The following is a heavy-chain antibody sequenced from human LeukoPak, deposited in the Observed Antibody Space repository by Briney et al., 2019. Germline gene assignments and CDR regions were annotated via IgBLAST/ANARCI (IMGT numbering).Heavy chain of an antibody. CDR2: INHSGST. CDR3: ARLRIVGATIDY. V-gene: IGHV4-34*01. J-gene: IGHJ4*02. CDR1: GGSFSGYY. Sequence: SETLSLTCAVYGGSFSGYYWSWLRQPPGKGREWIGEINHSGSTNYNPSLKSRVTISVDTSKNQFSLKLSSVTAADTAVYYCARLRIVGATIDYWGQGTLVTVSS. D-gene: IGHD1-26*01.